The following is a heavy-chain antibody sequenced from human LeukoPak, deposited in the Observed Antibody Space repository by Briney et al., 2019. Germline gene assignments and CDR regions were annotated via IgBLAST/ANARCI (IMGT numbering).Heavy chain of an antibody. V-gene: IGHV3-48*01. CDR1: GFSFSSYS. CDR2: ISGSSSRI. J-gene: IGHJ4*02. Sequence: GGSLRLSCAASGFSFSSYSMNWVRQAPGKGLEWVSYISGSSSRIYYADSVQGRFTISRDNSKSTLCLQMNSLRAEDTAVYYCAKQLGYCSDGSCYFPYWGQGTLVTVSS. CDR3: AKQLGYCSDGSCYFPY. D-gene: IGHD2-15*01.